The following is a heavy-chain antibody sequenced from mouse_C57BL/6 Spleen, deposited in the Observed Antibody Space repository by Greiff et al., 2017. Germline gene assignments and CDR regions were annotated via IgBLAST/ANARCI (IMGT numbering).Heavy chain of an antibody. Sequence: EVKLVESGEGLVKPGGSLKLSCAASGFTFSSYAMSWVRQTPEKRLEWVAYLSSGGDYIYYADTVKGRFTISRDNARNTLYLQMSSLKSEDTAMYYCTRDSVATRYFDVWGTGTTVTVSS. D-gene: IGHD1-1*02. V-gene: IGHV5-9-1*02. J-gene: IGHJ1*03. CDR1: GFTFSSYA. CDR2: LSSGGDYI. CDR3: TRDSVATRYFDV.